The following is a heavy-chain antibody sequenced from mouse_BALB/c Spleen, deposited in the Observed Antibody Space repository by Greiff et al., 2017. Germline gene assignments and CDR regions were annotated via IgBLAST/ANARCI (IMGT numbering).Heavy chain of an antibody. Sequence: EVQVVESGGGLVKPGGSLKLSCAASGFTFSSYTMSWVRQTPEKRLEWVATISSGGGNTYYPDSVKGRFTISRDNAKNNLYLQMSSLRSEDTALYYCARSQTARATWFAYWGQGTLVTVSA. V-gene: IGHV5-9*03. CDR1: GFTFSSYT. D-gene: IGHD3-2*01. CDR2: ISSGGGNT. CDR3: ARSQTARATWFAY. J-gene: IGHJ3*01.